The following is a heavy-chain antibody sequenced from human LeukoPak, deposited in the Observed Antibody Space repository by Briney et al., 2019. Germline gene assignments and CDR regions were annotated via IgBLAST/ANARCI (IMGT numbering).Heavy chain of an antibody. D-gene: IGHD6-19*01. CDR2: IYNSGST. J-gene: IGHJ4*02. V-gene: IGHV4-38-2*01. CDR1: GYSISSGYY. Sequence: SETLSLTCAVSGYSISSGYYWGWIRQPPGKGREWIGSIYNSGSTHYNPSLKSRVTISADTSKNQFSLKMTSVPAADTAVYYCARNSSGWHFDDWGQGTLGSVSS. CDR3: ARNSSGWHFDD.